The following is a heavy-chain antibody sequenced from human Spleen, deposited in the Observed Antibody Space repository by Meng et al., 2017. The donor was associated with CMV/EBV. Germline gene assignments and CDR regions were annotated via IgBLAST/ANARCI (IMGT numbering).Heavy chain of an antibody. Sequence: QVQLQESGPGLVKPSRTLSRTGAVSGASISSSNLWTWVRQVPGKGLEWIGEIYHSGSTNYNPSLKSRVTISVDKFKHQFSLKLGSVTAADTAVYYCARIERRRILKYCGSDCSTTDYWGQGTLVTVSS. CDR1: GASISSSNL. D-gene: IGHD2-21*02. CDR3: ARIERRRILKYCGSDCSTTDY. CDR2: IYHSGST. J-gene: IGHJ4*02. V-gene: IGHV4-4*02.